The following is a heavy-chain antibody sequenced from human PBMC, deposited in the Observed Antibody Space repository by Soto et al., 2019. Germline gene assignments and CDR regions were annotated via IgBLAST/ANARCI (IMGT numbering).Heavy chain of an antibody. CDR2: INAGNGST. V-gene: IGHV1-3*01. CDR3: ARPYCSSTSCSLFDY. Sequence: GASVKVSCKASGYTFTSYAMHWVRQAPGQRLEWMGWINAGNGSTKYSQKFQGRVTITRDTSASTAYMELSSLRSEDTAVYYCARPYCSSTSCSLFDYWGQGTLVTVSS. J-gene: IGHJ4*02. D-gene: IGHD2-2*01. CDR1: GYTFTSYA.